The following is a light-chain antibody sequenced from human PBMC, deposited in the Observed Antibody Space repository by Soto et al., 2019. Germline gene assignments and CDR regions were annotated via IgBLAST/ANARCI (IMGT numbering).Light chain of an antibody. Sequence: EVVMTQSAASLSVYPGERGNLXCRASQSITTHIDWYQQTTGQARRRLIYGASTRDTGITARFSGSGSGKEFTLTISSLQSEDFAVYECQQYNNWWTFGQGTKVDIK. CDR2: GAS. CDR3: QQYNNWWT. CDR1: QSITTH. V-gene: IGKV3-15*01. J-gene: IGKJ1*01.